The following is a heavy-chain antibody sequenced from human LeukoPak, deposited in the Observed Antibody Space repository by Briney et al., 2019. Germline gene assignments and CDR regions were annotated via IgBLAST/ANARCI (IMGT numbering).Heavy chain of an antibody. CDR1: GGSFSGYY. CDR3: ARSGSYDPFDY. D-gene: IGHD1-26*01. CDR2: INHSGST. V-gene: IGHV4-34*09. Sequence: SETLSLTCAVYGGSFSGYYWSWIRQPPGKGLEWIGEINHSGSTYYNPSLKSRVTISVDTSKNQFSLKLSSVTAADTAVYYCARSGSYDPFDYWGQGTLVTVSS. J-gene: IGHJ4*02.